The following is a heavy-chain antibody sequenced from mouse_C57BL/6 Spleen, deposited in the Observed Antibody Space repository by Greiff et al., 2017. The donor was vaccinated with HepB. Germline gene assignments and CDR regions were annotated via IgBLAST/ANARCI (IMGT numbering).Heavy chain of an antibody. CDR2: INPYNGDT. CDR3: ARSSYYSNLRVYAMDY. CDR1: GYSFTGYF. Sequence: VQLQQSGPELVKPGDSVKISCKASGYSFTGYFMNWVMQSHGKSLEWIGRINPYNGDTFYNQKFKGKATLTVDKSSSTAHMELRSLTSEDSAVYYCARSSYYSNLRVYAMDYWGQGTSVTVSS. J-gene: IGHJ4*01. D-gene: IGHD2-5*01. V-gene: IGHV1-20*01.